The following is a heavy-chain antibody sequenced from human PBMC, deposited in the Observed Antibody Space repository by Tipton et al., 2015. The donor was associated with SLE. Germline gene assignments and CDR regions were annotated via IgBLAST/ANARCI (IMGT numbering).Heavy chain of an antibody. J-gene: IGHJ4*02. Sequence: TLSLTCTVSGGSVSSASYYWSWIRQSPGKGLEWIGYIFHSGDTNYNPSLKSRVTISSDTSTNQVSLKLISVTAADSAVYYCARGRGRDGSNVLGYWGRGTLVTVSS. D-gene: IGHD5-24*01. CDR3: ARGRGRDGSNVLGY. CDR1: GGSVSSASYY. CDR2: IFHSGDT. V-gene: IGHV4-61*01.